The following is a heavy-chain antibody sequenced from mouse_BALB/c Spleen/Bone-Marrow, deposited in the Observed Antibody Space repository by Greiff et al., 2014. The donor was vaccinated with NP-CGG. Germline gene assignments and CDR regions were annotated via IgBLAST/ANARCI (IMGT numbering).Heavy chain of an antibody. CDR3: ARHGITRLLDY. CDR1: GFTFSSYA. J-gene: IGHJ2*01. V-gene: IGHV5-9-3*01. D-gene: IGHD2-4*01. Sequence: VQLQQSGGGLVKPGGSLKLSCAASGFTFSSYAMSWVRQTPEKRLEWVATISSGGSYTYYPDSVKGRFTISGDNAKNTLYLQMSSLRSEDTAMYYCARHGITRLLDYWGQGTTLTVSS. CDR2: ISSGGSYT.